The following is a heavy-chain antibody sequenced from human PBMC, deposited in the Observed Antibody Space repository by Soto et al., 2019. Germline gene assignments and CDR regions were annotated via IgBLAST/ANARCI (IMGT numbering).Heavy chain of an antibody. CDR3: ARVSGTARYYYYYGMDV. CDR2: IIPIFGTA. CDR1: GGTFSSYA. D-gene: IGHD5-18*01. V-gene: IGHV1-69*13. J-gene: IGHJ6*02. Sequence: SVKVSCKASGGTFSSYAMSWVRQAPGQGLEWMGGIIPIFGTANYAQKFQGRVTITADESTSTAYMELSSLRSEDTAVYYCARVSGTARYYYYYGMDVWGQGTTVTVSS.